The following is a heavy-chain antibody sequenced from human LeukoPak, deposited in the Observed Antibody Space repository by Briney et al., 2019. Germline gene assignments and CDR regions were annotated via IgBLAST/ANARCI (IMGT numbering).Heavy chain of an antibody. CDR3: ARGHGDYVYYYYYYMDV. CDR1: GGTFSSYA. CDR2: IIPIFGTA. D-gene: IGHD4-17*01. J-gene: IGHJ6*03. Sequence: SVKVSCKASGGTFSSYAISWVRQAPGQGLEWMGGIIPIFGTANYAQKFQGRVTITRNTSISTAYMELSSLRSEDTAVYYCARGHGDYVYYYYYYMDVWGKGTTVTVSS. V-gene: IGHV1-69*05.